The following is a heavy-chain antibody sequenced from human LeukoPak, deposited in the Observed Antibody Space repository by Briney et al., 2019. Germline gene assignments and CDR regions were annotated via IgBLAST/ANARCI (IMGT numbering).Heavy chain of an antibody. Sequence: GGSLRLSCAASGFTFSSYDMNWVRQAPGKGLEWVSSISSSSSYIYYADSVKGRFTISRDNAKNSLYLQVNSLRAEDTAVYYCARSYFWGYSYGYDWFDPWGQGTLVTVSS. CDR1: GFTFSSYD. V-gene: IGHV3-21*01. CDR2: ISSSSSYI. D-gene: IGHD5-18*01. CDR3: ARSYFWGYSYGYDWFDP. J-gene: IGHJ5*02.